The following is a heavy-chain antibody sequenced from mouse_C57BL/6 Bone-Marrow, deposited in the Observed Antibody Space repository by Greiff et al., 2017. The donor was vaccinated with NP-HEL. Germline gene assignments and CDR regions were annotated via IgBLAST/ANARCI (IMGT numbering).Heavy chain of an antibody. V-gene: IGHV5-6*01. CDR3: ARRAY. J-gene: IGHJ3*01. Sequence: VQLQQSGGDLVKPGGSLKLSCAASGFTFSSYGMSWVRQTPDKRLEWVATISSGGSYTYYPDSVKGRFTISRDNAKNTLYLQMSSLKSEDTAMYYCARRAYWGQGTLVTVSA. CDR2: ISSGGSYT. CDR1: GFTFSSYG.